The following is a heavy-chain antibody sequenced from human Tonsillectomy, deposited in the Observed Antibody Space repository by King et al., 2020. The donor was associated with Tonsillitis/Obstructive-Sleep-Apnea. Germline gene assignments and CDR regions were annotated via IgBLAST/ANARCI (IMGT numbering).Heavy chain of an antibody. CDR2: TYKVGSEK. Sequence: VQLVESGGGLVQPGGSLRLSCAASGFTFSNYWMSWVRQAPGKGLEWVASTYKVGSEKLYVDSVKGRFTISRDNAKNSLYLQMNSLRAEDTAMYYCARYVSAFDSWGQGTPVTVSS. V-gene: IGHV3-7*04. CDR3: ARYVSAFDS. J-gene: IGHJ4*02. CDR1: GFTFSNYW. D-gene: IGHD3-16*01.